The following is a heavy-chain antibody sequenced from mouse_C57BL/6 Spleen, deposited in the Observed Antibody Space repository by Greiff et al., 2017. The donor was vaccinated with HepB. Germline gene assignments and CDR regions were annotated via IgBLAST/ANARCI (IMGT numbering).Heavy chain of an antibody. CDR3: ARSHDGYYNAMDY. CDR1: GYTFTDYN. D-gene: IGHD2-3*01. J-gene: IGHJ4*01. Sequence: VQLQQSGPELVKPGASVKMSCKASGYTFTDYNMHWVKQSHGKSLEWIGYINPNNGGTSYNQKFKGKATLTVNKSSSTAYMELRSLTSEDSAVYYCARSHDGYYNAMDYWGQGTSVTVSS. V-gene: IGHV1-22*01. CDR2: INPNNGGT.